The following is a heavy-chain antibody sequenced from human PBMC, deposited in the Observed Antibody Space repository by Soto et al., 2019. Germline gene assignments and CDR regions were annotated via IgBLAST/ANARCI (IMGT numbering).Heavy chain of an antibody. D-gene: IGHD3-16*01. CDR1: GFTFDDYA. J-gene: IGHJ4*02. CDR3: AKMTLNVYDYIWGSYDMGPFDY. CDR2: ISWNSGSI. Sequence: GGSLRLSCAASGFTFDDYAMHWVRQAPGKGLEWVSGISWNSGSIGYADSVKGRFTISRDNAKNSLYLQMNSLRAEDTALYYCAKMTLNVYDYIWGSYDMGPFDYWGQGTLVTVSS. V-gene: IGHV3-9*01.